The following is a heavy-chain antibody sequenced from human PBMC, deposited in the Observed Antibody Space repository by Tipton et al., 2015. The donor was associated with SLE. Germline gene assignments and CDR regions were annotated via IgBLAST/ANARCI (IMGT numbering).Heavy chain of an antibody. Sequence: TLSLTCIVSGGSISSYYWSWIRQPPGKALEWIGYIYYSGISNYNPSLKSRVSVSIDTSKNHFSLKLSSVTAADTAVYFCARARGYWFEAFDIWGQGTMVTVSS. J-gene: IGHJ3*02. CDR3: ARARGYWFEAFDI. D-gene: IGHD3-10*01. CDR2: IYYSGIS. V-gene: IGHV4-59*01. CDR1: GGSISSYY.